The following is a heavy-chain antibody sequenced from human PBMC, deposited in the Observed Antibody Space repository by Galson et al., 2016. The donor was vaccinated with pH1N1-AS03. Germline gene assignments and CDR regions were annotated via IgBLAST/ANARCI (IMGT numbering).Heavy chain of an antibody. CDR2: FSWDGVTT. D-gene: IGHD2-15*01. CDR3: AKERNRIIDS. V-gene: IGHV3-43*01. Sequence: SLRLSCAASGFTFHDYTMHWVRQVPGKGLEWVSLFSWDGVTTFYADSVKGRFAISRDNSQNSLSLQMNSLRIEDTAFYYCAKERNRIIDSWGQGTLVTVSS. J-gene: IGHJ4*02. CDR1: GFTFHDYT.